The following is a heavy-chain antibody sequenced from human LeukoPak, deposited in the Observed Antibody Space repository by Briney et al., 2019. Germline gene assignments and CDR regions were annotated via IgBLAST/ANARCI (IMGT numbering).Heavy chain of an antibody. CDR2: IRSKAYGGTT. CDR3: TRYCSSTRCYFQH. J-gene: IGHJ1*01. CDR1: GFTFGDYA. D-gene: IGHD2-2*01. Sequence: GGSLRLSCIGSGFTFGDYAMSWVRQAPGKGLEWVGFIRSKAYGGTTEYAASVKGRFTISRDDSKSIAYLQMDSLNTEDTAVYYCTRYCSSTRCYFQHWGQGTLVTVSS. V-gene: IGHV3-49*04.